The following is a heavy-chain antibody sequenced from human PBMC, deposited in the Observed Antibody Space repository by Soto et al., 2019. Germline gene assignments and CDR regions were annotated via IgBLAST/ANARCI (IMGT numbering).Heavy chain of an antibody. CDR1: GYTFTGYY. Sequence: ASVKVSCKASGYTFTGYYMHRVRQAPGQGLEWMGWINPNSGGTNYAQKFQGRVTMTRDTSISTAYMELSRLRSDDTAVYYCAREGSSGFPQSYWGQGTLVTVSS. J-gene: IGHJ4*02. D-gene: IGHD3-22*01. V-gene: IGHV1-2*02. CDR2: INPNSGGT. CDR3: AREGSSGFPQSY.